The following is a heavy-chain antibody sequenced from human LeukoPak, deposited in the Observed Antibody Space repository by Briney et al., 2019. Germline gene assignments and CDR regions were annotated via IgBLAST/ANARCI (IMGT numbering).Heavy chain of an antibody. D-gene: IGHD4-23*01. CDR1: GITFSTYW. CDR2: IKQDGSEK. CDR3: ARAPYGGNFFDY. V-gene: IGHV3-7*04. Sequence: GGSLRLSCAASGITFSTYWMSWVRQAPGKGLEWVANIKQDGSEKYYVDSVKGRFTISRDNAKNSLYLQMNSLRAEDTAVYYCARAPYGGNFFDYWGQGTLVNVSS. J-gene: IGHJ4*02.